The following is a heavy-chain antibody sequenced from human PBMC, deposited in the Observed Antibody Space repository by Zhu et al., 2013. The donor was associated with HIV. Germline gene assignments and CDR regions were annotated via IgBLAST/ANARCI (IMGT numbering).Heavy chain of an antibody. CDR3: FVVVTAVPNDAFDI. J-gene: IGHJ3*02. Sequence: LIQSGAEVKKPGSSVKVSCKSSGGTISTYTISWVRQAPGQGLEWMGGIIPIFGTPNYAQKFQDRVTITADKSTSTAYMELSSLRSEDTAVYYCFVVVTAVPNDAFDIWGQGTMVTVSS. CDR1: GGTISTYT. V-gene: IGHV1-69*06. D-gene: IGHD2-21*02. CDR2: IIPIFGTP.